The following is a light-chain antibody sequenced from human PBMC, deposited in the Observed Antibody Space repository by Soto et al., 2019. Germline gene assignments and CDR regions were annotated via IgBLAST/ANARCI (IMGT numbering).Light chain of an antibody. J-gene: IGLJ2*01. CDR3: SSYTTSTTVE. CDR1: NSDVGAHDL. V-gene: IGLV2-14*01. CDR2: GVS. Sequence: QSVLTQPASVSGSPGQSITISFTGTNSDVGAHDLVSWYQHHPGKAPRLMIYGVSNRPSGVSNRFSGSKSGNTASLTISGLQAEDEADYYCSSYTTSTTVEFGGGTKVTVL.